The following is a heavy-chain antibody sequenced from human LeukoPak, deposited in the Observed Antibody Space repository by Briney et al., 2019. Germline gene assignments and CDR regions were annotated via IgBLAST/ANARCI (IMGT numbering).Heavy chain of an antibody. CDR1: GFTFSSYA. CDR2: TSGSGGST. CDR3: AKASGSGTSKGAFDI. V-gene: IGHV3-23*01. J-gene: IGHJ3*02. D-gene: IGHD3-10*01. Sequence: PGGSLRLSCAASGFTFSSYAMSWVRQAPGKGLEWVSATSGSGGSTYYADSVKGRFTISRDNSKNTLYLQMNSLRAEDTAVYYCAKASGSGTSKGAFDIWGQGTMVTVSS.